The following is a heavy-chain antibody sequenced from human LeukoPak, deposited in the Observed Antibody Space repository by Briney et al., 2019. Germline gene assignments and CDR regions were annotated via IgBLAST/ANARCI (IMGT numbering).Heavy chain of an antibody. D-gene: IGHD1-1*01. Sequence: GGSLRLSCAASGFTFSIYGMHWVRQAQGKGLEWVAVISYDGSNKYYADSVKGRFTISRDNSKNTLYLQMNSLRAEDTAVYYCATNDLTRQSFDYWGQGTLVTVSS. V-gene: IGHV3-30*03. CDR3: ATNDLTRQSFDY. J-gene: IGHJ4*02. CDR1: GFTFSIYG. CDR2: ISYDGSNK.